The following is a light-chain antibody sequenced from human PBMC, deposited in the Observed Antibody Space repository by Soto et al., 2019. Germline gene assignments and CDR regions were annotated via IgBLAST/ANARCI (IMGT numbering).Light chain of an antibody. Sequence: EIELTQSPDTLSVSPGERATLSCRTSESISNYLAWYQQKPGQAPRLLIYDASHRATGIPDRFSGSGSVTDFTLTISSLEPEDSAVYYCQQRTNWPLITVGQGTRLEI. J-gene: IGKJ5*01. V-gene: IGKV3-11*01. CDR3: QQRTNWPLIT. CDR2: DAS. CDR1: ESISNY.